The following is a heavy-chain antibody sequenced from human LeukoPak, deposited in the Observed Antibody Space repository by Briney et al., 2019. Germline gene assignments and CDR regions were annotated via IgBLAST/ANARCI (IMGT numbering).Heavy chain of an antibody. J-gene: IGHJ4*02. CDR3: ARVTGSGSLLRGVDY. CDR2: INSDGSST. Sequence: GGSLRLSCAASGFTFSSYWMHWVRQAPGKGPVWVSRINSDGSSTSYADSVKGRFTISRDNAKNTLYLQMNSLRAEDTAVYYCARVTGSGSLLRGVDYWGQGTLVTVSS. V-gene: IGHV3-74*01. D-gene: IGHD3-22*01. CDR1: GFTFSSYW.